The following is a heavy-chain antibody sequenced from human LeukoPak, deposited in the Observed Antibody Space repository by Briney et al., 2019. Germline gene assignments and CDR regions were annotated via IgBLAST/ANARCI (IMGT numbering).Heavy chain of an antibody. J-gene: IGHJ1*01. D-gene: IGHD3-22*01. CDR1: GFTFSSYE. Sequence: GGSLRLSCAASGFTFSSYEMNWVRQAPGKGLEWVSYISSSGSTIYYADSVKGRFTISRDNSKNTLYLQMNSLRAEDTAVYYCAKEGYYYDSSGYRAEYFQHWGQGTLVTVSS. CDR3: AKEGYYYDSSGYRAEYFQH. CDR2: ISSSGSTI. V-gene: IGHV3-48*03.